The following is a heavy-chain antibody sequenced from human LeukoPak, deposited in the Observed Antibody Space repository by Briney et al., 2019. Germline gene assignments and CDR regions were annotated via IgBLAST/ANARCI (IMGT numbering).Heavy chain of an antibody. CDR2: IWYDGSNK. Sequence: ARSLRLSCAASGFTFSSYGMHWVRQAPGKGLEWVAVIWYDGSNKYYADSVKGRFTISRDNSKNTLYLQMNSLRAEETAVYYCARDIVVVPADMSFGRGYYYYYMDVWGKGTTVTVSS. J-gene: IGHJ6*03. D-gene: IGHD2-2*01. CDR3: ARDIVVVPADMSFGRGYYYYYMDV. V-gene: IGHV3-33*01. CDR1: GFTFSSYG.